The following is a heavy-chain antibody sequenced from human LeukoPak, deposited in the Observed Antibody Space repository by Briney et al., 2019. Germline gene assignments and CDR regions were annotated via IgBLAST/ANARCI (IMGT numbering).Heavy chain of an antibody. CDR2: ISYDGSNK. D-gene: IGHD3-10*01. CDR1: GFTFSSYG. V-gene: IGHV3-30*18. Sequence: GGSLRLSCAASGFTFSSYGMHWVRQAPGKGLEWLAVISYDGSNKYYADSVRGRFTISRDNSKNTLYLQMNSLRAEDTAVYYCAKDLALLWFGELHYWGQGTLVTVSS. CDR3: AKDLALLWFGELHY. J-gene: IGHJ4*02.